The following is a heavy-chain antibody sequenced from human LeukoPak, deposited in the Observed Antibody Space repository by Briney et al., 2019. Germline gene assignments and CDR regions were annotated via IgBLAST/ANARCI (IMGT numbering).Heavy chain of an antibody. CDR2: IRYDGSNK. D-gene: IGHD2-15*01. V-gene: IGHV3-30*02. Sequence: GGALRLSCAASGFTFSSYGMHWVRQAPGKGLEWVAFIRYDGSNKYYADSVKGRFTISRDNSKNTLYLQMNSLRAEDTAVYYCAKEDIVVVVAARTSFFDYWGQGTLVTVSS. J-gene: IGHJ4*02. CDR3: AKEDIVVVVAARTSFFDY. CDR1: GFTFSSYG.